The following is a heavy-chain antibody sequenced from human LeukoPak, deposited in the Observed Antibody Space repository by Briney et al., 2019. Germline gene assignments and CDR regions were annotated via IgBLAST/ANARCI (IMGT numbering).Heavy chain of an antibody. CDR3: ARDLKMGYSSGSYSWGTGSSNDY. CDR2: MNPNSGNT. V-gene: IGHV1-8*03. Sequence: ASVKVSCKASGYTFTSYDINWVRQATGQGLEWMGWMNPNSGNTGYAQKFQGRVTITTDTSTSTAYMELRSLRSDDTAVYYCARDLKMGYSSGSYSWGTGSSNDYWGQGTLVTVSS. CDR1: GYTFTSYD. D-gene: IGHD6-19*01. J-gene: IGHJ4*02.